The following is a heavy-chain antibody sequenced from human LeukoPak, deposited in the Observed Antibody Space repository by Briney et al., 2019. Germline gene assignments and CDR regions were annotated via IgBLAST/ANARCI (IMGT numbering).Heavy chain of an antibody. CDR1: GYTFTGYY. CDR3: ARGGEVCSSTSCYRGHEY. D-gene: IGHD2-2*01. J-gene: IGHJ4*02. CDR2: INPDTGGT. V-gene: IGHV1-2*02. Sequence: ASVTVSCKASGYTFTGYYMHWVRQAPGQGLEWMGWINPDTGGTSYAQRFQGRVTMTRDTSISTAYMELIRLTSDDTAVYYCARGGEVCSSTSCYRGHEYWGQGTLVTVSS.